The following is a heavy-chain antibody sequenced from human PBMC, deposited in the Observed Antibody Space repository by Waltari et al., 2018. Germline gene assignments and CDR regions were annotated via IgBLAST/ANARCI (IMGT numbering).Heavy chain of an antibody. J-gene: IGHJ5*02. Sequence: QVQLQESGPGLVKPSETLSLTCAVSGSSISSGYYWGWIRQPPGKGLEWIGSIYHSGSTYYNPSLKSRVTISVDTSKNQFSLKLSSVTAADTAVYYCARARGYTIFGVVTYWFDPWGQGTLVTVSS. CDR2: IYHSGST. D-gene: IGHD3-3*01. CDR1: GSSISSGYY. CDR3: ARARGYTIFGVVTYWFDP. V-gene: IGHV4-38-2*01.